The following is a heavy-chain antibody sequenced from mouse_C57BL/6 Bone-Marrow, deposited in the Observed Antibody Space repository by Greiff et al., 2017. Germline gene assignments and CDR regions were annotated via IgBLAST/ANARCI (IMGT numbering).Heavy chain of an antibody. Sequence: VKLQQPGAELVKPGASVKMSCKASGYTFTSYWITWVKQRPGQGLEWIGDIYPGSGSTNYNEKFKSKATLTVDTSSGTAYMQLSSLTSEDSAVYYCARPYYSNYWYFDVWGTGTTVTVSS. V-gene: IGHV1-55*01. CDR2: IYPGSGST. CDR3: ARPYYSNYWYFDV. CDR1: GYTFTSYW. D-gene: IGHD2-5*01. J-gene: IGHJ1*03.